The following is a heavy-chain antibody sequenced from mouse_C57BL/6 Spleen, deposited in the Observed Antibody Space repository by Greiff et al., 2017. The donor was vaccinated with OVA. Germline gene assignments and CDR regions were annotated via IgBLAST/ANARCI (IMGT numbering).Heavy chain of an antibody. Sequence: VKLQQPGAELVMPGASVKLSCKASGYTFTSYWMHWVKQRPGQGLEWIGEIDPSDSYTNYNQKFKGKSTLTVDKSSSTAYMQLSSLTSEDSAVYYCAVVAKDYFDYWGQGTTLTVSS. D-gene: IGHD1-1*01. J-gene: IGHJ2*01. CDR3: AVVAKDYFDY. CDR1: GYTFTSYW. CDR2: IDPSDSYT. V-gene: IGHV1-69*01.